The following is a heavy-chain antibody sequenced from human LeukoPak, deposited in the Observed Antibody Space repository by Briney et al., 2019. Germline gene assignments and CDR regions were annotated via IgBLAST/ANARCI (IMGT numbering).Heavy chain of an antibody. CDR3: AREGISGLDY. CDR2: ISSSGGSK. Sequence: GGSLRLSCAAFGFTFDSYDINWVRQAPGKGLEWVSLISSSGGSKDYADSVKGRFTISRDNTKNLLYLQMNSLRVEDTALYYCAREGISGLDYWGQGTLVTVSS. V-gene: IGHV3-48*03. CDR1: GFTFDSYD. D-gene: IGHD3/OR15-3a*01. J-gene: IGHJ4*02.